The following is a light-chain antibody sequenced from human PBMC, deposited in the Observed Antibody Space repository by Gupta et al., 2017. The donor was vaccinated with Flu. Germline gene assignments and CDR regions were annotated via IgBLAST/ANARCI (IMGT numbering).Light chain of an antibody. Sequence: EIEMTQSPSSLSASVGDRVTITCRASQSISSYLNWYQQKPGKAPKLLIYAASSMQSGIPARFSGSGSGTDFTLTISSLQSEDFATYYCQQYYSTPWTFGQGTKVEIK. CDR2: AAS. CDR1: QSISSY. J-gene: IGKJ1*01. V-gene: IGKV1-39*01. CDR3: QQYYSTPWT.